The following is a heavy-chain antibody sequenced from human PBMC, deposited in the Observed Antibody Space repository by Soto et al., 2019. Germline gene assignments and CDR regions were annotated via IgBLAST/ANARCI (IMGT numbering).Heavy chain of an antibody. D-gene: IGHD4-17*01. CDR1: GITFSTYT. CDR3: AKKWTTVVTPVDY. V-gene: IGHV3-48*01. CDR2: ISSNSKTI. Sequence: GGSLRLSCAASGITFSTYTISWFRQAPGKGLEWISYISSNSKTIYYADSVKGRFTISRDNSKNTLYLQMNSLRAEDTAVYYCAKKWTTVVTPVDYWGQGTLVTVSS. J-gene: IGHJ4*02.